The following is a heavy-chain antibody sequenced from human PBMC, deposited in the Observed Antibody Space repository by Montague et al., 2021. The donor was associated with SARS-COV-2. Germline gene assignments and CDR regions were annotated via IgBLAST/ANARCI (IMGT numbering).Heavy chain of an antibody. D-gene: IGHD3-9*01. CDR2: IDWDDDK. Sequence: PALVKPTQTLTLTCTFSGFSLSTSGMCVSWICQPPGKALEWLARIDWDDDKYYSTSLKTRLTISKDTSKNQVVLTMTNMDPVDTATYYCARTFYDILTGTLGGMDVWGQGTTVTVSS. CDR1: GFSLSTSGMC. V-gene: IGHV2-70*11. CDR3: ARTFYDILTGTLGGMDV. J-gene: IGHJ6*02.